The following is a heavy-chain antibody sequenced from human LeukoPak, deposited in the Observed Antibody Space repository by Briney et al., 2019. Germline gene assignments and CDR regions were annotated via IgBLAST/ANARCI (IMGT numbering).Heavy chain of an antibody. CDR3: ARGTSGSYYYYYYYMDV. CDR2: IIPIFGTA. V-gene: IGHV1-69*13. CDR1: GGTFSSYA. J-gene: IGHJ6*03. Sequence: SVKVSCKASGGTFSSYAISWVRQAPGQGLEWMGGIIPIFGTANYAQKFQGRVTITADESTSTAYMELSSLRSKDTAVYYCARGTSGSYYYYYYYMDVWGKGTTVTVSS. D-gene: IGHD1-26*01.